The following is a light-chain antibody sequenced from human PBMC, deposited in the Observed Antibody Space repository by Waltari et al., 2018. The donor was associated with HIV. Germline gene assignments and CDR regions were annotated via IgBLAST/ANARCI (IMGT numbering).Light chain of an antibody. Sequence: DIHMTQSPSSLSASVGAKNTITCQASQDIANHLAWYRQKPGGAPELLLYDASNLESGVPSRFTGRATGTTFSLTITALQPEDSATYVCQQFASLPLTFGPGTTVDIK. CDR2: DAS. CDR1: QDIANH. J-gene: IGKJ3*01. V-gene: IGKV1-33*01. CDR3: QQFASLPLT.